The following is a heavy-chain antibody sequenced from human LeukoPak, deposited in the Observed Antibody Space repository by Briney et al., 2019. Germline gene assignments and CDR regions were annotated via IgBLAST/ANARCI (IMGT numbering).Heavy chain of an antibody. Sequence: ASVKVSCKASGYTFTGYYMHWLRQAPGQRLEWMGWINPNSGVTNYAQKSQGRVTMTRDTSISTAYMERSRLRSDDTSVYCCARVGEVTYYDFWSGPYYFDYWGQGTLVTVSS. J-gene: IGHJ4*02. D-gene: IGHD3-3*01. V-gene: IGHV1-2*02. CDR2: INPNSGVT. CDR3: ARVGEVTYYDFWSGPYYFDY. CDR1: GYTFTGYY.